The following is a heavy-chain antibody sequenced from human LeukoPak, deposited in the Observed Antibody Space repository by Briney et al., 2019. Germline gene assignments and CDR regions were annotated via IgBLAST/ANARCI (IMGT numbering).Heavy chain of an antibody. Sequence: ASVKVSCKTSGYTFSDYTIHWVRQAPGQGLEWMGWINPSSNAANYAQRFEGRVSLTRDTSISTADMVLTSLTSDDTGVYYCARSRELLDIDTWGQGTLVSVSS. CDR1: GYTFSDYT. V-gene: IGHV1-2*02. CDR2: INPSSNAA. D-gene: IGHD3-10*01. J-gene: IGHJ5*02. CDR3: ARSRELLDIDT.